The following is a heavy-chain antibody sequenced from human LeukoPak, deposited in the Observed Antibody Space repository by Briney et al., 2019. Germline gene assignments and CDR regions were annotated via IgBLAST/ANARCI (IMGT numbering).Heavy chain of an antibody. CDR3: AKGDEIYCSSTSCYFSPDY. J-gene: IGHJ4*02. V-gene: IGHV3-30*18. CDR2: ISYDGSNK. CDR1: GFTFSSYG. D-gene: IGHD2-2*01. Sequence: GGSLRLSCAASGFTFSSYGMHWVRQAPGKGLEWLAVISYDGSNKYYADSVKGRFTISRDNSKNTLYLQMNSLRAEDTAMYYCAKGDEIYCSSTSCYFSPDYWGQGTLVTVSS.